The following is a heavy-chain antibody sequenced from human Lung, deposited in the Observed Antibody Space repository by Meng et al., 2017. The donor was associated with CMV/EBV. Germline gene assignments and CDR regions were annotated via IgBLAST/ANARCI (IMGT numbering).Heavy chain of an antibody. D-gene: IGHD2-2*02. J-gene: IGHJ4*02. V-gene: IGHV3-48*03. CDR1: GFTFSSYE. CDR3: ARWGCSSTGGYTGKYSFAY. Sequence: GGSLRLXXAASGFTFSSYEMYWVRQAPGTGLEWVSYISDSCSPIYHADSLKGRFTISRDNAKNSLYLQRNSLRAEDTAAYYCARWGCSSTGGYTGKYSFAYWGQRTXVTVAS. CDR2: ISDSCSPI.